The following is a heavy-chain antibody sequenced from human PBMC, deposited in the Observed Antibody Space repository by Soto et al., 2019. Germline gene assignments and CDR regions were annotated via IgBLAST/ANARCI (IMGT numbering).Heavy chain of an antibody. CDR3: XXXXXXSQWLRLGEXXXXXX. CDR2: IIPIFGTA. D-gene: IGHD5-12*01. V-gene: IGHV1-69*01. CDR1: GGTFSSYA. Sequence: QVQLVQSGAEVKKPGSSVKVSCKASGGTFSSYAISWVRQAPGQGLEWMGGIIPIFGTANYAQKFQGRVTITADESTSTAYMELSSLRSEDTAVYXXXXXXXXSQWLRLGEXXXXXXWGQG. J-gene: IGHJ1*01.